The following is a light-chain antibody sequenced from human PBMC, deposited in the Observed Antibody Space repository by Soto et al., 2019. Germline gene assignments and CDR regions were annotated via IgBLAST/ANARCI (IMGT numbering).Light chain of an antibody. CDR1: QSLEYSDGNTY. Sequence: DVVMTQSPLSLPVTLGQPASISCRCSQSLEYSDGNTYLSWFHQRPGQSPRRLIYKVSNRGSGVPERISGSGSGTDFTLKISSVEAEDVGVYFCMQGTHWPPNFGPGTKMDI. CDR2: KVS. V-gene: IGKV2-30*01. J-gene: IGKJ3*01. CDR3: MQGTHWPPN.